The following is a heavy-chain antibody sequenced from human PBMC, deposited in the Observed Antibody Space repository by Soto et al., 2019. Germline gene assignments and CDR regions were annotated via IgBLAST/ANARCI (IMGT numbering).Heavy chain of an antibody. D-gene: IGHD3-10*01. Sequence: EVQLVESGGGLVEPGGSLRLSCAASGFTFSNAWMTWVRQAPGKGLEWVGRIKTKTDGESTDYAAPVKGRFTISRDDSKNTLFLQMNSLKTEDTAVYSCASGASLDYWGQGTLVTVSS. J-gene: IGHJ4*02. V-gene: IGHV3-15*01. CDR2: IKTKTDGEST. CDR3: ASGASLDY. CDR1: GFTFSNAW.